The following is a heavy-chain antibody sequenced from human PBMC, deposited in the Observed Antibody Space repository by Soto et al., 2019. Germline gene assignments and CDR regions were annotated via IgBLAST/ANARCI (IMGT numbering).Heavy chain of an antibody. CDR2: IYPGDSDT. CDR1: GYSFVSYW. V-gene: IGHV5-51*01. D-gene: IGHD5-18*01. J-gene: IGHJ4*02. CDR3: AKTDGYEVEY. Sequence: LKISCKGSGYSFVSYWIAWVRQMPGKGLEWMGSIYPGDSDTTYSPSIQGQVTISADKSSTTVYLQWNTLKASDTAMYYCAKTDGYEVEYWGQGTQVTVSS.